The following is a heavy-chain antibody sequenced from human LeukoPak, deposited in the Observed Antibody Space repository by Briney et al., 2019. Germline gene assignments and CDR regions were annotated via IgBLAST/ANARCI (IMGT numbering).Heavy chain of an antibody. D-gene: IGHD3-10*01. V-gene: IGHV3-48*03. CDR3: GRDVQPYGSGSYYTYYYGMDV. CDR1: GFTLSSYE. Sequence: GGSLRLSCAASGFTLSSYEMNGVRQAPGKGLEWVSYISSSGSTIYSPDSVTGRFTISRDNAKNSLYLQMDSLRAEDTAVYYCGRDVQPYGSGSYYTYYYGMDVWGKGTTVTVSS. J-gene: IGHJ6*04. CDR2: ISSSGSTI.